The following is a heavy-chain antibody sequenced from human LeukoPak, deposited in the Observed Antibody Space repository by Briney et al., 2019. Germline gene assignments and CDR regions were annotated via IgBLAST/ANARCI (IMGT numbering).Heavy chain of an antibody. J-gene: IGHJ4*02. D-gene: IGHD5-12*01. CDR1: GYTFTGYY. V-gene: IGHV1-2*02. CDR2: INPNSGGT. CDR3: ARLWNSGYIIYFDS. Sequence: ASVKVSCKTSGYTFTGYYIHWVRQAPGQGLEWMGWINPNSGGTNFPQKFRGRVTMTRDTSISTAYMELSRLTSDDTAVYYCARLWNSGYIIYFDSWGQGAPVTVSS.